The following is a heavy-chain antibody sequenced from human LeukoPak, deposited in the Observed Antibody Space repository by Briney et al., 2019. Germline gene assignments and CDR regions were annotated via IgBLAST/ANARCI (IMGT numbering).Heavy chain of an antibody. Sequence: ASVKVSCKVSGYTLIELSMHWVRQAPGKGLEWMGGFDPEDGETIYAQKFQGRVTMTEDTSTDTAYMELSSLRSEDTAVYYCATDRVTLYSGSYYEFGYWGQGTLVTVSS. V-gene: IGHV1-24*01. CDR3: ATDRVTLYSGSYYEFGY. CDR2: FDPEDGET. J-gene: IGHJ4*02. CDR1: GYTLIELS. D-gene: IGHD1-26*01.